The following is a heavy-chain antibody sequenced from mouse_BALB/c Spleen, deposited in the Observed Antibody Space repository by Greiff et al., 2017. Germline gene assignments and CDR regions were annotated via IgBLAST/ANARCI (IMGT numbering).Heavy chain of an antibody. Sequence: QVQLKQSGAELVKPGASVKLSCKASGYTFTSYWMHWVKQRPGQGLEWIGEIDPSDSYTNYNQKFKGKATLTVDKSSSTAYMQLSSLTSEDSAVYYCWGGFAYWGQGTLVTVSA. J-gene: IGHJ3*01. CDR1: GYTFTSYW. CDR2: IDPSDSYT. V-gene: IGHV1-69*02. CDR3: WGGFAY.